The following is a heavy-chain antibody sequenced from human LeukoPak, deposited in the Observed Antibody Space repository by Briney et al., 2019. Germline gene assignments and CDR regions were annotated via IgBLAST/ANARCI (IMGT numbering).Heavy chain of an antibody. J-gene: IGHJ4*02. V-gene: IGHV4-34*01. CDR2: INHSGST. CDR3: ARHKNYYGSEFDY. Sequence: SETLSLTCAVYGGSFSGYYWSWIRQPPGKGLEWIGEINHSGSTNYNPSLKSRVTISVDTSKNQFSLKLSSVTAADTAVYYCARHKNYYGSEFDYWGQGTLVTVSS. CDR1: GGSFSGYY. D-gene: IGHD3-10*01.